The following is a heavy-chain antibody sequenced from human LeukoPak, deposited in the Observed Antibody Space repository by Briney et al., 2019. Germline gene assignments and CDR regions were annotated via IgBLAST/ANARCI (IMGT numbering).Heavy chain of an antibody. CDR3: ARDVLPGAFDY. Sequence: SETLSLTCTVSGGSISSSSYYWGWIRQPPGKGLEWIGSIYYSGSTYYNPSLKSRVTISVDTSKNQFSLKLSSVTAADTAVYYCARDVLPGAFDYWGQGTLVTVSS. V-gene: IGHV4-39*07. CDR2: IYYSGST. D-gene: IGHD2-8*01. CDR1: GGSISSSSYY. J-gene: IGHJ4*02.